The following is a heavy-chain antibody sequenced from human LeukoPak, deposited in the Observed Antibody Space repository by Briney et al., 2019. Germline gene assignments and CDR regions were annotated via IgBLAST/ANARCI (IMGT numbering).Heavy chain of an antibody. J-gene: IGHJ4*02. Sequence: GGSLRLSCAASGFTSSSYWMSWVRQAPAKGLEWVANIKQDGSEKYYVDSVKGRFTISRDNAKDSLYLQMNSLRAEDTAVYYCARVSDYGFDYWGQGTLVTVSS. CDR2: IKQDGSEK. D-gene: IGHD4-17*01. CDR1: GFTSSSYW. V-gene: IGHV3-7*01. CDR3: ARVSDYGFDY.